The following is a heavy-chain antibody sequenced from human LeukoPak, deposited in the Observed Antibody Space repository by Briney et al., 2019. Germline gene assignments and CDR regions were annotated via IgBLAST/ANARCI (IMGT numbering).Heavy chain of an antibody. CDR1: GFTLSDYA. CDR2: ISGSGGST. D-gene: IGHD6-6*01. CDR3: VYSSSSVAIWFDP. Sequence: GGSLRLSCAASGFTLSDYAMSWVRQAPGKGLEWVSTISGSGGSTYYADSVKGRFTISRDSSKNTLYLQMNSLRAEDTAVYYCVYSSSSVAIWFDPWGQGTLVTVSS. J-gene: IGHJ5*02. V-gene: IGHV3-23*01.